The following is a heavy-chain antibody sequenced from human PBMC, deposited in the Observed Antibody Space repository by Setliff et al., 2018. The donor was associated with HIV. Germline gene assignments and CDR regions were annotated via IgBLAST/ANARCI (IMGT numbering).Heavy chain of an antibody. CDR2: VHHGGNT. Sequence: SETLSLTCAVYGGSFSGSYWSWIRQSPEKGLEWIGEVHHGGNTRYNPSLKSRLTMSIDKSKNQVSLELSSVTAADTAVYYCGRTMTYYYLCMDVWGNGTTVTVSS. CDR3: GRTMTYYYLCMDV. J-gene: IGHJ6*03. V-gene: IGHV4-34*01. CDR1: GGSFSGSY.